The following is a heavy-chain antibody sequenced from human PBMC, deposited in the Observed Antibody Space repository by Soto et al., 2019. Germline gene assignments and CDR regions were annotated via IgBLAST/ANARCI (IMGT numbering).Heavy chain of an antibody. V-gene: IGHV1-3*01. Sequence: ASVKVSCKASGYTFISYGIHWVRQAPGQRLEWMGWINAYNGNTKYSQKFQDRVTFTRDTSASTAYMELSSLTSGDAAVNYCARDLDDILTGPNFDPWGQGTLVTVSS. J-gene: IGHJ5*02. CDR2: INAYNGNT. CDR1: GYTFISYG. D-gene: IGHD3-9*01. CDR3: ARDLDDILTGPNFDP.